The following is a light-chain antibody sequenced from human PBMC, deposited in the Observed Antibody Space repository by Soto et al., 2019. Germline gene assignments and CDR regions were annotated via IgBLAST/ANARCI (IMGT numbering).Light chain of an antibody. CDR1: SGHSSYA. V-gene: IGLV4-69*01. Sequence: QSVLTQSPSASASLGASVKPTCTLSSGHSSYAIAWHQQQPEKGPRYLMKLNSDGSHSKGDGIPDRFSGSSSGAERYLTISSLQSEDEADYYCQSWGTGIQGVFGGGTKLTVL. J-gene: IGLJ3*02. CDR2: LNSDGSH. CDR3: QSWGTGIQGV.